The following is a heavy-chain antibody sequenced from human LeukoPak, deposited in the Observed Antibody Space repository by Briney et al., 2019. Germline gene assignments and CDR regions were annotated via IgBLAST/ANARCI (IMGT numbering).Heavy chain of an antibody. CDR1: GGSISSSSYY. D-gene: IGHD2-21*02. CDR2: IYYSGST. J-gene: IGHJ4*02. CDR3: ARLYCGGDCYSSYFDY. Sequence: SETLSLTCTVSGGSISSSSYYWGWIRQPPGKGLEWIGGIYYSGSTYYNPSLKSRVTISVDTSKNQFSLKLSSVTAADTAVYYCARLYCGGDCYSSYFDYWGQGTLVTVSS. V-gene: IGHV4-39*01.